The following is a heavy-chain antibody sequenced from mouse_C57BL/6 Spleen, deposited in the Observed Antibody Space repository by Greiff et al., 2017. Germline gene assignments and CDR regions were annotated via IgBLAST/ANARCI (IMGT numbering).Heavy chain of an antibody. J-gene: IGHJ3*01. V-gene: IGHV1-15*01. D-gene: IGHD2-4*01. CDR1: GYTFTDYE. CDR2: IDPETGGT. CDR3: TREDDYDGRFAY. Sequence: VKLQESGAELVRPGASVTLSCKASGYTFTDYEMHWVKQTPVHGLEWIGAIDPETGGTAYNQKFKGKAILTADKSSSTAYMELRSLTSEDSAVYYCTREDDYDGRFAYWGQGTLVTVSA.